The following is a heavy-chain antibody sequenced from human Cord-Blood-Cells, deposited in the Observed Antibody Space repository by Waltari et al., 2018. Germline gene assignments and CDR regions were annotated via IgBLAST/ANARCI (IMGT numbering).Heavy chain of an antibody. CDR3: ARREASPVKRGAFDI. Sequence: QLQLQESGPGLVKPSETLSLTCTVSGGPISSSSYYWGWIRPPPGKGMEWIGRIYYSGSTYYNPSLKSRVTISVDTSKNQFSLKLSSVTAADTAVYYCARREASPVKRGAFDIWGQGTMVTVSS. V-gene: IGHV4-39*01. J-gene: IGHJ3*02. CDR2: IYYSGST. CDR1: GGPISSSSYY. D-gene: IGHD2-2*01.